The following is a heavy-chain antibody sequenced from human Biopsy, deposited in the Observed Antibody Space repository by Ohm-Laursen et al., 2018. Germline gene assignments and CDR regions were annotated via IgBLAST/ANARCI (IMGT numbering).Heavy chain of an antibody. J-gene: IGHJ3*01. Sequence: SLRLSCAASGFTFSDHNMHWVRQAPGKGLEWVAFIWSSATYKAYADSVKGRFTVSRVNSKNMVYLQMNSLSADDTAIYSCVKDGGQTAPYSFDVWGQGTMVTVSS. CDR3: VKDGGQTAPYSFDV. V-gene: IGHV3-33*06. D-gene: IGHD3-16*01. CDR1: GFTFSDHN. CDR2: IWSSATYK.